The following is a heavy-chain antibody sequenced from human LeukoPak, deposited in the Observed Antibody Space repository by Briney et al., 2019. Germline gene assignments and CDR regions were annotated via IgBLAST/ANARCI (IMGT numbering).Heavy chain of an antibody. CDR2: ISSSGSTI. CDR3: ARVYYDILTGYRLVDY. J-gene: IGHJ4*02. CDR1: GFTFSSYA. D-gene: IGHD3-9*01. V-gene: IGHV3-48*03. Sequence: GRSLRLSCAASGFTFSSYAMHWVRQAPGKGLEWVSYISSSGSTIYYADSVKGRFTISRDNAKNSLYLQMNSLRAEDTAVYYCARVYYDILTGYRLVDYWGQGTLVTVSS.